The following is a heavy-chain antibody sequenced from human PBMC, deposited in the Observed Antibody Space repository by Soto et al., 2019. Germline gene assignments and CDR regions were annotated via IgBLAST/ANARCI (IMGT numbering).Heavy chain of an antibody. V-gene: IGHV1-8*01. J-gene: IGHJ6*02. CDR1: GCTFTSYD. CDR3: ARERTGTTSMDV. D-gene: IGHD1-1*01. Sequence: QVQLVRSGAEVKKRGASVKVSCKACGCTFTSYDINWVRQATGQGLEWMGWMNPNSGNTGYAQKFRGRVTMTRNTSISTAYMELSSLRSEDTAVYYCARERTGTTSMDVWGQGTTVTVSS. CDR2: MNPNSGNT.